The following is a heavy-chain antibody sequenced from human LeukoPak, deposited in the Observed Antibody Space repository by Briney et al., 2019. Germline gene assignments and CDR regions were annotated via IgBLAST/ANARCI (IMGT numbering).Heavy chain of an antibody. Sequence: GGSLRLSCAASGFTFSSYGMNWVRQAPGKGLEWVANIKQDGSEKYYVDSVKGRFTISRDNAKNSLYLQMNSLRAEDTAVYYCARDGVTMVRGVKVLDYYYYYMDVWGKGTTVTISS. CDR3: ARDGVTMVRGVKVLDYYYYYMDV. CDR2: IKQDGSEK. V-gene: IGHV3-7*01. CDR1: GFTFSSYG. J-gene: IGHJ6*03. D-gene: IGHD3-10*01.